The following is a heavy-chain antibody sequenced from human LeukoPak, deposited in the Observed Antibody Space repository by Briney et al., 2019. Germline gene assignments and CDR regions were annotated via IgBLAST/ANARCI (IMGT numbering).Heavy chain of an antibody. CDR2: INAGNGNT. CDR3: ARDQSVLLWFGELSEAFDI. CDR1: GYTFTSYA. V-gene: IGHV1-3*01. J-gene: IGHJ3*02. D-gene: IGHD3-10*01. Sequence: RASVKVSCKASGYTFTSYAMHWVRQAPGQRLEWMGWINAGNGNTKYSQKFQGRVTITRDTSACTAYMELSSLRSEDTAVYYCARDQSVLLWFGELSEAFDIWGQGTMVTVSS.